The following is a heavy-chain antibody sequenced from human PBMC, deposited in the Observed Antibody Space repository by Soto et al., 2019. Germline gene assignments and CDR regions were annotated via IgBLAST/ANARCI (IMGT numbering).Heavy chain of an antibody. CDR1: GGSISSGGYY. J-gene: IGHJ3*02. V-gene: IGHV4-61*08. D-gene: IGHD3-3*01. CDR3: ARESIFGLPGAFDI. CDR2: IYYSGST. Sequence: ETLSLTCTVSGGSISSGGYYWSWIRQPPGKGLEWIGYIYYSGSTNYNPSLKSRVTISVDTSKNQFSLKLSSVTAADTAVYYCARESIFGLPGAFDIWGQGTMVTVSS.